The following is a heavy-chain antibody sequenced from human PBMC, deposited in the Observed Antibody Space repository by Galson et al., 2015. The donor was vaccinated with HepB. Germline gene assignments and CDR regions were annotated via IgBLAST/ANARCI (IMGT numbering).Heavy chain of an antibody. D-gene: IGHD3-10*01. J-gene: IGHJ4*02. Sequence: SLRLSCAASGFMFSSYWMTWVRQAPGKGLEWVAFIRYDGSNKYYADSAKGRFTISRDNSKNTVYLQMNSLRAEDTAVYYCAKDPYYYGSGSYSVDYWGQGTLVTVSS. CDR1: GFMFSSYW. V-gene: IGHV3-30*02. CDR3: AKDPYYYGSGSYSVDY. CDR2: IRYDGSNK.